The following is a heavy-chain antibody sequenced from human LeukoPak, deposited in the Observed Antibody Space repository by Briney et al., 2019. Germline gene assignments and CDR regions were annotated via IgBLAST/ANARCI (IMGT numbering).Heavy chain of an antibody. Sequence: ASVTVSCTAPGYTFTSSALNWVRQAPGQGLEWMGWINTNTGNPTYAQGFTGRFVFSLDTSVSTAYLQISSLKAEDTAVYYCATDLKKGDSGCFDYWGQGTLVTVSS. CDR3: ATDLKKGDSGCFDY. D-gene: IGHD6-19*01. J-gene: IGHJ4*02. V-gene: IGHV7-4-1*02. CDR2: INTNTGNP. CDR1: GYTFTSSA.